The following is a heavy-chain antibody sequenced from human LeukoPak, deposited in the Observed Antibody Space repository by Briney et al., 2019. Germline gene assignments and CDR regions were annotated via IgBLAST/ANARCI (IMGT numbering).Heavy chain of an antibody. D-gene: IGHD4-11*01. CDR1: GGSISSGSYY. CDR3: AGVPGYSNYDYYYYYMDV. CDR2: IYTSGST. J-gene: IGHJ6*03. Sequence: SETLSLTCTVSGGSISSGSYYWSWIRQPAGKGLEWIGRIYTSGSTNYNPSLKSRVTISVDTSKNQFSLKLSSVTAADTAVYYCAGVPGYSNYDYYYYYMDVWGKGTTVTVSS. V-gene: IGHV4-61*02.